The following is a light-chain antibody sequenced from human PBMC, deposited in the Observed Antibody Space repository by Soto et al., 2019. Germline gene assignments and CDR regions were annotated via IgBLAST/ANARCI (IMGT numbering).Light chain of an antibody. V-gene: IGLV2-14*01. CDR3: SSYTSSSTRV. CDR1: SSDVGGYNY. CDR2: DVS. Sequence: LTQPASVSGSPGQSITISRTGTSSDVGGYNYVSWYQQHPGKAPKLMIYDVSNRPSGVSNRFSGSKSGNTASLTISGLQAEDEADYYCSSYTSSSTRVFGTGTKVTVL. J-gene: IGLJ1*01.